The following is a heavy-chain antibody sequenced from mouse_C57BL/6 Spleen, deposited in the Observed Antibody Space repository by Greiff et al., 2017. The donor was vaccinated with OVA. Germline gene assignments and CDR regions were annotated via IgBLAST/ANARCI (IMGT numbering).Heavy chain of an antibody. V-gene: IGHV6-3*01. CDR3: TVYSNYEAY. CDR1: GFTFSNYW. Sequence: EVMLVESGGGLVQPGGSMKLSCVASGFTFSNYWMNWVRQSPEKGLEWVAQIRLKSDNYATHYAESVKGRFTISRDDSKSSVYLQMYNLRAEDTGIYYCTVYSNYEAYWGQGTLVTVSA. CDR2: IRLKSDNYAT. J-gene: IGHJ3*01. D-gene: IGHD2-5*01.